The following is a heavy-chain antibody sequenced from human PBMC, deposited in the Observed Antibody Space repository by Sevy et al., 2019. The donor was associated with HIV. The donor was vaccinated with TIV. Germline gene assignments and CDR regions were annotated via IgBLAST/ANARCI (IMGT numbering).Heavy chain of an antibody. CDR2: IYYNGHI. V-gene: IGHV4-59*08. CDR3: AGENAWGRGYS. Sequence: SETLSLTCTVSGGSITSLYWNWIRHPPGKGLEWIANIYYNGHINYNPSLKRRVTLSLDTSKNQFSLRLSSVTAADTAMYYCAGENAWGRGYSWGQGTLVTVSS. CDR1: GGSITSLY. D-gene: IGHD1-26*01. J-gene: IGHJ4*02.